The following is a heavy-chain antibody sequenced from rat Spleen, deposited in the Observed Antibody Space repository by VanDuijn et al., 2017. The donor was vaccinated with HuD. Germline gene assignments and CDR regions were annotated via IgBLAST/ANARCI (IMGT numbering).Heavy chain of an antibody. CDR2: ISYDGSST. J-gene: IGHJ2*01. D-gene: IGHD2-5*01. V-gene: IGHV5-7*01. CDR3: TRGGYFRH. CDR1: GFTFSNYD. Sequence: EVQLVESGGGLVQPGRSLKLSCAASGFTFSNYDMAWVRQAPKKGLEWAATISYDGSSTHYRDSVKGRFTISRDNAQSALYLHMNSLRSEDTATYYCTRGGYFRHWGQGVMVTVSS.